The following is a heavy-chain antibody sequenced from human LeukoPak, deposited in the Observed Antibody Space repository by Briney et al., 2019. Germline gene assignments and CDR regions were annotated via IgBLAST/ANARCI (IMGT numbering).Heavy chain of an antibody. CDR2: ISYDGSNK. V-gene: IGHV3-30*04. D-gene: IGHD3-10*01. CDR3: ARSFYYGSGSYDHDAFDI. Sequence: GGSLRLSCAASGFTFSSYAMHWVRQAPGKGLEWVAVISYDGSNKYYADSVKGRFTISRDNSKNTLYLQMNSLRAEDTAVYYCARSFYYGSGSYDHDAFDIWGQGTMVTVSS. J-gene: IGHJ3*02. CDR1: GFTFSSYA.